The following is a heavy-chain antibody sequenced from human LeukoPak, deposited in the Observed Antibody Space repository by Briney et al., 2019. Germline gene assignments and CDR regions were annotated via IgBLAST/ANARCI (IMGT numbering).Heavy chain of an antibody. D-gene: IGHD3-22*01. CDR3: ARIGAYYDLDS. Sequence: GGSLRLSCAASGFTFISYEMNWVRQAPGKGLEWVSYISSSGSSIYYADSVKGRFTISRDNAKNSLYLQMNSLRAEDTAVYYCARIGAYYDLDSWGQGTLVTVSS. CDR2: ISSSGSSI. V-gene: IGHV3-48*03. CDR1: GFTFISYE. J-gene: IGHJ4*02.